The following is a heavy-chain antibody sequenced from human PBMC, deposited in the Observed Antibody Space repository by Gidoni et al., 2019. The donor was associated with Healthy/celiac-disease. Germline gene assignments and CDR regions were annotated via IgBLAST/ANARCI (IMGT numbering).Heavy chain of an antibody. D-gene: IGHD6-6*01. CDR3: ARIPIAAPRYNWFDP. Sequence: QVTLKESGPVLVKPTATLTLTCTVSGFSLSNARMGVSWIRQPPGKALEWLAHLFSNDEKSYSTSLKSRLTISKDTSKSQVVLTMTNMDPVDTATYYCARIPIAAPRYNWFDPWGQGTLVTVSS. CDR2: LFSNDEK. V-gene: IGHV2-26*01. CDR1: GFSLSNARMG. J-gene: IGHJ5*02.